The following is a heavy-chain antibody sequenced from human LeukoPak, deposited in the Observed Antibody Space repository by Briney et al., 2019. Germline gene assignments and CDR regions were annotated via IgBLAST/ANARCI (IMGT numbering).Heavy chain of an antibody. CDR3: ARGRVTTLDY. V-gene: IGHV4-4*07. J-gene: IGHJ4*02. CDR2: IYSSGST. D-gene: IGHD4-17*01. CDR1: GGSISDYY. Sequence: PSETLSLTCTVSGGSISDYYWNWIRQPAGKGLEWIGRIYSSGSTNYNPSLKSRVTMSVDMSENQFSLKLRYLTAADTAVYYCARGRVTTLDYWGQGTLVTVSS.